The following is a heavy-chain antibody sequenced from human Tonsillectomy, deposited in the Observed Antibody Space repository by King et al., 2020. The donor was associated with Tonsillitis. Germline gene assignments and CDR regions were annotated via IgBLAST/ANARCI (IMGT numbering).Heavy chain of an antibody. D-gene: IGHD6-19*01. CDR2: ITTSGGDT. J-gene: IGHJ5*02. V-gene: IGHV3-23*01. Sequence: VQLLESGGGLVQPGGSLRLSCAASGFTLSNYGMSWVRQAPGKGLQWVSGITTSGGDTHYADSVKGLFTISRDNSKNTLYLQMNSLRAEDTAVYYCAKDPNYSSGWYEGWFDPWGQGTLVSVSS. CDR3: AKDPNYSSGWYEGWFDP. CDR1: GFTLSNYG.